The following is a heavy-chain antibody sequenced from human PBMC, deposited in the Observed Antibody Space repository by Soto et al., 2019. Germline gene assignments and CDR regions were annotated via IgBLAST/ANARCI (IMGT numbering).Heavy chain of an antibody. V-gene: IGHV4-61*08. J-gene: IGHJ4*02. CDR3: ARDLLAGFDY. D-gene: IGHD6-19*01. CDR2: IFYSGRT. CDR1: GASVSSRAHY. Sequence: PSETLSLTCNVSGASVSSRAHYWSWIRQPPGKGLEWIGYIFYSGRTNYNPSLKSQVSMSIDLSKNRFSLRLSSVTAADTAMYYCARDLLAGFDYWGQGILVTVSS.